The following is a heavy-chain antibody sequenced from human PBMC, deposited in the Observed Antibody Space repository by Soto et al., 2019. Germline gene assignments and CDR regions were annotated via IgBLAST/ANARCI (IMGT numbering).Heavy chain of an antibody. CDR1: GGSISSGGYS. CDR3: ARGAEKSDYDYVWGSYRYRYFDY. Sequence: QLQLQESGSGLVKPSQTLSLTCAVSGGSISSGGYSWSWIRQPPGKGLEWIGYIYHSGSTYYNPSLKSRVTISVDRSKNQFSLKLSSVTAADTAVYYCARGAEKSDYDYVWGSYRYRYFDYWGQGTLVTVSS. CDR2: IYHSGST. D-gene: IGHD3-16*02. V-gene: IGHV4-30-2*01. J-gene: IGHJ4*02.